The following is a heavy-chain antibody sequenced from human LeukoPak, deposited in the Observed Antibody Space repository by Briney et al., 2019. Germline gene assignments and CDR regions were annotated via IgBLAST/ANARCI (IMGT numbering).Heavy chain of an antibody. CDR1: AFAFSNHA. Sequence: GGSLRLSCTASAFAFSNHAMSWVRQAPGKGLEWVSPISISGGTTYYADSVKGRFTISRDNAKNSLYLQMNSLRAEDTAVYYCVRDNPRQQGFAYWGQGTLVTVSS. J-gene: IGHJ4*02. D-gene: IGHD6-13*01. CDR2: ISISGGTT. V-gene: IGHV3-23*01. CDR3: VRDNPRQQGFAY.